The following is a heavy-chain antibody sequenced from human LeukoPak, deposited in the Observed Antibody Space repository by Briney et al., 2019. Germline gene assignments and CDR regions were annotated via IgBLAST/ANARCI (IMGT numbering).Heavy chain of an antibody. J-gene: IGHJ6*03. V-gene: IGHV3-74*01. Sequence: PGGSLRLSCAASGFTFNSCWIHWVRQAPGKGVVWVSRINTDGSSTTYADSVKGRFTISRDNAKNTMYLQMNSLRAEDTAVYYCARDPGRDYMDVWGKGTTVTVSS. CDR3: ARDPGRDYMDV. CDR1: GFTFNSCW. D-gene: IGHD3-10*01. CDR2: INTDGSST.